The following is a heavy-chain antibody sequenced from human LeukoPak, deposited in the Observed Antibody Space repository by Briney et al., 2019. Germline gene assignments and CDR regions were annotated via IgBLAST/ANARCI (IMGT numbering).Heavy chain of an antibody. Sequence: GGSLRLSCAASGFTFSSYAMSWVRQAPGKGLEWVSAISGSGGSTYYADSVKGRFTISRDDSKNTLYLQMNSLRAEDTAVYYCAKAASYSSGWYSAYWGQGTLVTVSS. D-gene: IGHD6-19*01. V-gene: IGHV3-23*01. CDR3: AKAASYSSGWYSAY. CDR1: GFTFSSYA. CDR2: ISGSGGST. J-gene: IGHJ4*02.